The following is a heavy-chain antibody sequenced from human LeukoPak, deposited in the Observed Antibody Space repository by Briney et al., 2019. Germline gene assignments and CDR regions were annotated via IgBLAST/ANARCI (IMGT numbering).Heavy chain of an antibody. CDR1: GFAFSSYA. Sequence: PGGSLRLSCAASGFAFSSYAMRWVRQAPGKGLEWFSSISGSGDRRDSADSVKGRFTISRDNSKNTLYLEMYSLRAEDTAVYYCAKDRGRCTNGVCHNYYYMDVWGKGTTVTVSS. CDR2: ISGSGDRR. V-gene: IGHV3-23*01. CDR3: AKDRGRCTNGVCHNYYYMDV. D-gene: IGHD2-8*01. J-gene: IGHJ6*03.